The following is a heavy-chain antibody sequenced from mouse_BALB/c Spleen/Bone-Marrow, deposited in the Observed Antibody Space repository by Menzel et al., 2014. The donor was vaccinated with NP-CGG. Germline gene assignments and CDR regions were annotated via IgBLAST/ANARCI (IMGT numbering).Heavy chain of an antibody. CDR2: IDPANGNT. J-gene: IGHJ3*01. D-gene: IGHD2-14*01. CDR3: AYYRYDEGGFAF. CDR1: GFNIKDTY. Sequence: VQLQQSGAELVKPGASVKLSCTASGFNIKDTYMHWVKQRPEQGLEWIVGIDPANGNTKYDPKFQGKATITADTSSNTAYLQLSGLTSEDTAVYYCAYYRYDEGGFAFWGQGTLATVSA. V-gene: IGHV14-3*02.